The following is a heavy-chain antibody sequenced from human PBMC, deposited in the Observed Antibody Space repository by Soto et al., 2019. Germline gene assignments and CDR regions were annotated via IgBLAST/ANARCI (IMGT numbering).Heavy chain of an antibody. J-gene: IGHJ4*02. D-gene: IGHD4-17*01. CDR3: ARATTVVTYFDY. CDR1: GGTFSSYA. CDR2: IIPIFGTA. Sequence: SVKVSCKASGGTFSSYAISWVRQAPGQGLEWMGGIIPIFGTANYAQKFQGRVTITADESTSTAYMELSSLRSEDTAVYYCARATTVVTYFDYWGQGTLVTVSS. V-gene: IGHV1-69*13.